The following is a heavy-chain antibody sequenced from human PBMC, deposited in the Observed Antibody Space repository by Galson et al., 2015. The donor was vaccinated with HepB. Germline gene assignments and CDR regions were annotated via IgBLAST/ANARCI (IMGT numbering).Heavy chain of an antibody. CDR3: ARDHKGIVDTAMVQEWYFDY. J-gene: IGHJ4*02. D-gene: IGHD5-18*01. Sequence: SVKVSCKASGYTFTSYGISWVRQAPGQGLEWMGWISAYNGNTNYAQKLQGRVTMTTDTSTSTAYMELRSLRSDDTAVYYCARDHKGIVDTAMVQEWYFDYWGQGTLVTVSS. CDR1: GYTFTSYG. V-gene: IGHV1-18*04. CDR2: ISAYNGNT.